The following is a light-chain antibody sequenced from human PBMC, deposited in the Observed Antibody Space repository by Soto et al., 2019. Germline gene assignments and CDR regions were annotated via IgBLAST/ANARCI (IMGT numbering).Light chain of an antibody. J-gene: IGLJ1*01. CDR1: SRDIGGYNY. CDR3: CSYAGSYTFYV. V-gene: IGLV2-11*01. CDR2: DVT. Sequence: QSVLTQPRSVSGSPGQSVTISYTRASRDIGGYNYVSWYQQYPGKAPKLLIYDVTKRPSGVPDRFSGSKSGYTASLTISGLRAEDDADYYCCSYAGSYTFYVFGTGTKVTVL.